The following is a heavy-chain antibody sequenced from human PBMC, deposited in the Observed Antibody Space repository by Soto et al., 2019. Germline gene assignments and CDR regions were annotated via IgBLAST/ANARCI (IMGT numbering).Heavy chain of an antibody. CDR1: GGSISSYY. Sequence: QVQLQESGPGLVKPSETLSLTCTVSGGSISSYYWSWIRQPPGKGLEWIGYIYYSGSTNYNPSLKSRVTISVDTSKNQFSLKLSSVTAADTAVYYCARGGIVGATNPALYYFVYWGQGTLVTVSS. J-gene: IGHJ4*02. CDR3: ARGGIVGATNPALYYFVY. D-gene: IGHD1-26*01. V-gene: IGHV4-59*12. CDR2: IYYSGST.